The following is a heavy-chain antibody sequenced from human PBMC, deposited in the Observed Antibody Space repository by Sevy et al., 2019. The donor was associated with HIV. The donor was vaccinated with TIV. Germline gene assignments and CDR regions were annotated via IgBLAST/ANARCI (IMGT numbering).Heavy chain of an antibody. Sequence: GGSLRLSCAASGFTFNNAWMSWVRQAPGKGLEWIGRIKNKPDGGTTDYAAPVKGRFTISRDDSKNTLYLQMNSLKTEDTAVYYSCTEGNVLLAEGWGHWFDPWGQGTLVTVSS. CDR2: IKNKPDGGTT. CDR1: GFTFNNAW. J-gene: IGHJ5*02. D-gene: IGHD2-8*01. V-gene: IGHV3-15*01. CDR3: CTEGNVLLAEGWGHWFDP.